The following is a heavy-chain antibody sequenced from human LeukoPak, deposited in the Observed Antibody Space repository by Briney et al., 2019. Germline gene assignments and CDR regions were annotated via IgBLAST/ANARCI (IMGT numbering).Heavy chain of an antibody. D-gene: IGHD3-3*01. V-gene: IGHV1-2*02. Sequence: ASVKVSCKASGYTFTGYYMHWVRQAPGQGLEWMGWINPNSGGTNYAQKFQGRVTMTRDTSISTAYMELSRLRSDDTAVYYCASVDFWSCYYMKYWGQGTLVTVSS. CDR3: ASVDFWSCYYMKY. CDR2: INPNSGGT. J-gene: IGHJ4*02. CDR1: GYTFTGYY.